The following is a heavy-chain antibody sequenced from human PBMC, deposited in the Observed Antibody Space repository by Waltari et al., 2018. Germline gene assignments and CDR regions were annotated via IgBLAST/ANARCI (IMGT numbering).Heavy chain of an antibody. D-gene: IGHD1-1*01. CDR1: GFTFSNYA. V-gene: IGHV3-23*04. CDR3: AKELERKPYYYYGWDV. J-gene: IGHJ6*02. CDR2: ISNSDDTT. Sequence: VQLVESGGGVVQPGRSLRLSCAASGFTFSNYATQWVRQAPGKGLEWVSTISNSDDTTYYAESVKGRFTISRDNSKSTLFLQMNSLRADDTAIYYCAKELERKPYYYYGWDVWGQGTTVTVSS.